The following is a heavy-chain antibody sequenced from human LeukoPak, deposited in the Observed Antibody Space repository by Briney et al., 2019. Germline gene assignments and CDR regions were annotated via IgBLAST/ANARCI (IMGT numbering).Heavy chain of an antibody. CDR3: ASSPAAHRDFDY. CDR1: GGSISSYY. J-gene: IGHJ4*02. CDR2: IYYSGST. V-gene: IGHV4-59*01. Sequence: SETLSPTCTVSGGSISSYYWSWIRQPPGKGLEWIGYIYYSGSTNYNPSPKSRVTISVDTSKNQFSLKLSSVTAADTAVYYCASSPAAHRDFDYWGQGTLVTVSS. D-gene: IGHD2-15*01.